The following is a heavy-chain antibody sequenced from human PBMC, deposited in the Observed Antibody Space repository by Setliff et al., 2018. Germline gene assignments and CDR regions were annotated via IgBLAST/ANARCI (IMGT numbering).Heavy chain of an antibody. CDR1: GYSISSGYY. D-gene: IGHD3-3*01. V-gene: IGHV4-38-2*01. CDR3: ARHGLQFLEWLSAFDY. J-gene: IGHJ4*02. CDR2: IYHSGST. Sequence: SETLSLTCAVSGYSISSGYYWGWIRQPPGKGLEWIGNIYHSGSTYYNPSLKSRVTISVDTSKDQFSLKLTSVTAADTAVYYCARHGLQFLEWLSAFDYWGQGTLGTVPQ.